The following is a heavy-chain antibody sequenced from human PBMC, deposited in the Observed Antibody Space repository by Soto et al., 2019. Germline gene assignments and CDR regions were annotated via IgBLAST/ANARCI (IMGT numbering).Heavy chain of an antibody. CDR2: ISSSSSYI. CDR3: ARDPAPYRKPLVATKDPRDYYGMDV. J-gene: IGHJ6*02. Sequence: EVQLVESGGGLVKPGGSLRLSCAASGFTFSSYSMNWVRQAPGKGLEWVSSISSSSSYIYYADSVKGRFTISRDNAKNSLYLQMNSLRAEDTSVYYCARDPAPYRKPLVATKDPRDYYGMDVWGQGTTVTVSS. D-gene: IGHD5-12*01. V-gene: IGHV3-21*01. CDR1: GFTFSSYS.